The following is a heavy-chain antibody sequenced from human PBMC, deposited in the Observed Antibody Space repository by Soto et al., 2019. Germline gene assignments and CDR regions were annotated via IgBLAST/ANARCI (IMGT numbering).Heavy chain of an antibody. Sequence: QVQLVQSGAEVKKPGSSVKVSCKASGGTFSSYAISWVRQAPGQGLEWMGGIIPIFGTANYAQKFQGRVTITADEYTSTAYMELSSLRSEDTAVYYCARDGEYDILTGYYIGWFDPWGQGTLVTVSS. D-gene: IGHD3-9*01. V-gene: IGHV1-69*01. J-gene: IGHJ5*02. CDR1: GGTFSSYA. CDR3: ARDGEYDILTGYYIGWFDP. CDR2: IIPIFGTA.